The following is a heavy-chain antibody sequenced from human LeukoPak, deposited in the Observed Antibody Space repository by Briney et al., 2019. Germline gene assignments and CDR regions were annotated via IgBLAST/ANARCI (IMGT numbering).Heavy chain of an antibody. Sequence: SETLSLTCTVSGGSIRSGSYYWSWIRQPAGKGLEWIGRIYTSGSTNYNPSLKSRVTISVDTSKNQFSLKLSSVTAADTAVYYCAREGGSMAAVLDSLVDAFDIWGQGTMVTVSS. V-gene: IGHV4-61*02. J-gene: IGHJ3*02. CDR3: AREGGSMAAVLDSLVDAFDI. CDR1: GGSIRSGSYY. CDR2: IYTSGST. D-gene: IGHD6-25*01.